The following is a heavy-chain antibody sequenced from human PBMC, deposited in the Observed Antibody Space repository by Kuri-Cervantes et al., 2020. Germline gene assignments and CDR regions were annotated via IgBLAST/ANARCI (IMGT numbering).Heavy chain of an antibody. D-gene: IGHD3-3*01. CDR2: IIPIFGTA. CDR1: GYTFTSYA. V-gene: IGHV1-69*05. CDR3: ARDYNFWSGQLPGY. Sequence: SVKVSCKASGYTFTSYAISWVRQAPGQGLEWMGGIIPIFGTANYAQKFQGRVTITTDESTSTAYMELSSLRSEDTAVYYCARDYNFWSGQLPGYWGQGTLVTVSS. J-gene: IGHJ4*02.